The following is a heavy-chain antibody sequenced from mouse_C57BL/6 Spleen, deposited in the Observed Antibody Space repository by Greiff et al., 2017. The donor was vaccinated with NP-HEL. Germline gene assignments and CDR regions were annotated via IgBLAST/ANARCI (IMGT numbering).Heavy chain of an antibody. D-gene: IGHD6-5*01. V-gene: IGHV14-1*01. Sequence: EVQLQQSGAELVRPGASVKLSCTASGFNIKDYYMHWVKQRPEQGLEWIGRIDPEDGDTEYAPKFQGKATMTADTSSYTAYLQLSSLTSEDTAVYYCTAYMYYAMDYWGQGTSVTVSS. CDR3: TAYMYYAMDY. CDR1: GFNIKDYY. CDR2: IDPEDGDT. J-gene: IGHJ4*01.